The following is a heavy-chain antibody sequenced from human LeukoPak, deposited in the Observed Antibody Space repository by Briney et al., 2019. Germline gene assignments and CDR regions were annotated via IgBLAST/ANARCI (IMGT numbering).Heavy chain of an antibody. CDR3: AREGRQDYVYFDC. J-gene: IGHJ4*02. CDR1: GGSISSSSYY. D-gene: IGHD4-17*01. CDR2: INYSGNT. Sequence: SETPSLTCTVSGGSISSSSYYWSWIRQPPGKGLEWMGYINYSGNTNYNPSLKSRVTISVDTSKNQFSLRLTSVTAADTAVYYCAREGRQDYVYFDCWGQGTLVTVSS. V-gene: IGHV4-61*01.